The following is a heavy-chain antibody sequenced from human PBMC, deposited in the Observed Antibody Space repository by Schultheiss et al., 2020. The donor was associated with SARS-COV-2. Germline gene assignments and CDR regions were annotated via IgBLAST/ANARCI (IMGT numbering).Heavy chain of an antibody. CDR1: GFTFSSYA. CDR2: ISYDGSNK. Sequence: GGSLRLSCAASGFTFSSYAMHWVRQAPGKGLEWVAVISYDGSNKYYADSVKGRFTISRDNSKNTLYLQMNSLRAEDTAVYYCAKAGIQLWFGKRDYFDYWGQGTLVTVSS. CDR3: AKAGIQLWFGKRDYFDY. D-gene: IGHD5-18*01. V-gene: IGHV3-30-3*01. J-gene: IGHJ4*02.